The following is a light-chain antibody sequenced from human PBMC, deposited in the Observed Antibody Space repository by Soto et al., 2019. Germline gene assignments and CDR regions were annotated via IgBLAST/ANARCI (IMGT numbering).Light chain of an antibody. V-gene: IGLV2-14*01. Sequence: QSALTQPASVSGSPGQSITDSCIGTSSDVGVYNYVSWYQQHPGKAPKLMIHDVSDRPSGVSNRFSGSKSGNTASLTISGLQAEDEAYYYCSSYASSNTLVFGGGTKLTV. CDR2: DVS. CDR1: SSDVGVYNY. J-gene: IGLJ2*01. CDR3: SSYASSNTLV.